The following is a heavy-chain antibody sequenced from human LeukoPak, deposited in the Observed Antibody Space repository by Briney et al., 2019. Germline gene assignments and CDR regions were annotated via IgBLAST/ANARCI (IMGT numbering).Heavy chain of an antibody. CDR3: ARGVDILTGLNPSDGER. CDR2: IIPIFGTA. V-gene: IGHV1-69*05. CDR1: GDTFSSYA. Sequence: GASVKVSCKASGDTFSSYAISWVRQAPGQGLEWMGGIIPIFGTANYAQKFQGRVTITTDESTSTAYMELSSLRSEDTAVYYCARGVDILTGLNPSDGERWGQGTLVTVSS. J-gene: IGHJ4*02. D-gene: IGHD3-9*01.